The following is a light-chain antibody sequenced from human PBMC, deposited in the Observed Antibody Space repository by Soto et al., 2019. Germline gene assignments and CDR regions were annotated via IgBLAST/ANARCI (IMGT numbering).Light chain of an antibody. Sequence: EIVMTQSPATLSVSPGESATLSCRASQNINSDLAWYVQKPGQAPRCVIYGASTWGTDVPPRFTGSGSGTEFTCTSSGLQSEDFAVYYCQQYNSWPITFGQGTRL. J-gene: IGKJ5*01. CDR2: GAS. CDR3: QQYNSWPIT. V-gene: IGKV3D-15*01. CDR1: QNINSD.